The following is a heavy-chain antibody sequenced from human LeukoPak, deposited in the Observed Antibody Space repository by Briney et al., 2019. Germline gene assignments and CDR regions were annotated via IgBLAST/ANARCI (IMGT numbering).Heavy chain of an antibody. CDR1: GITFSSYG. D-gene: IGHD1-14*01. CDR2: IRYDGSNK. CDR3: ATRKGFDY. J-gene: IGHJ4*02. Sequence: GGSLRLSCAASGITFSSYGMHWVRQAPGKGLEWVAVIRYDGSNKYYADSVKGRFTISKDNSKNTLYLQINSPRAEDTAVYYCATRKGFDYWGQGTLVTVSS. V-gene: IGHV3-30*02.